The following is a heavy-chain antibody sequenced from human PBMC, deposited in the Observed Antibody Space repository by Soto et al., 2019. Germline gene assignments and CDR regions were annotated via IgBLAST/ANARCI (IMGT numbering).Heavy chain of an antibody. Sequence: VQLLESGGGLVQPGGSLRLSCAASGFTFSNYAMTWVRQAPGKGLEWVSSVVDSGASTYYADSVRGRFTISRDNSKNTLYLQMTSLRAEDTAVYYCAKRRSSGSHYVDYWGQGALVTVSS. D-gene: IGHD6-19*01. CDR2: VVDSGAST. V-gene: IGHV3-23*01. CDR3: AKRRSSGSHYVDY. CDR1: GFTFSNYA. J-gene: IGHJ4*02.